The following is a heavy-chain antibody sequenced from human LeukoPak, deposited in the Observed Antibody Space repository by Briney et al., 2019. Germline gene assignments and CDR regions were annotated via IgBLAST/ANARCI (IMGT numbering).Heavy chain of an antibody. Sequence: HGGSLRLSCAASGFTFSSSAMTWVRQAPGKGLEWVSAISGSDGSTYYADSVKGRFTISRDNSKNTVYLQINSLRDEDTAVYYCARDRGWIQFEDWGQGTLVTVSS. CDR2: ISGSDGST. D-gene: IGHD5-24*01. V-gene: IGHV3-23*01. CDR1: GFTFSSSA. CDR3: ARDRGWIQFED. J-gene: IGHJ4*02.